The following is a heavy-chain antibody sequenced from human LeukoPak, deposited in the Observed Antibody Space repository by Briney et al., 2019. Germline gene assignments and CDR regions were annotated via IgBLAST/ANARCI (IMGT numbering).Heavy chain of an antibody. V-gene: IGHV3-23*01. D-gene: IGHD6-6*01. J-gene: IGHJ6*01. CDR1: GFTFSSYE. CDR2: ISGGGGST. Sequence: GGSLRLSCAASGFTFSSYEMNWVRQAPGKGLEWVSAISGGGGSTYYADSVKGRFTISRDNTKNSLYLQMNSLRAEDTAFYYCVKDRAGRQSIAARREYSYYYGRDVWGQGTTVSVSS. CDR3: VKDRAGRQSIAARREYSYYYGRDV.